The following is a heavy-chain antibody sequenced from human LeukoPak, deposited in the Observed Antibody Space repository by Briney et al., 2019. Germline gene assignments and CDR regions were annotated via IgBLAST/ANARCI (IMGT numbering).Heavy chain of an antibody. V-gene: IGHV3-74*01. J-gene: IGHJ4*02. CDR1: GFSFSSSW. CDR2: INDDETST. Sequence: GEPLRLSCAASGFSFSSSWMHWVRQVPGKGLEWVSRINDDETSTTYEESVKGRFTISRDNAKNTLFLQMNSLSAEDTAVYYCATTGSGSYYDYWGQGTLVTVSS. CDR3: ATTGSGSYYDY. D-gene: IGHD1-26*01.